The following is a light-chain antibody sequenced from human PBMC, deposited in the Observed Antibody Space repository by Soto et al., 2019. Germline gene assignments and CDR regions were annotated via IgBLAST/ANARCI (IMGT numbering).Light chain of an antibody. CDR2: DVN. J-gene: IGLJ2*01. Sequence: QSALTQPHSVSGSPGQAVTISCTGTSSDVGGYNYVSWYQQHPGKAPKFIIYDVNKRPSGVPDRFSGFKSGNTASLTISGLQAEDEADYYCCSFAGDHTLAIFGGGTKLTVL. V-gene: IGLV2-11*01. CDR1: SSDVGGYNY. CDR3: CSFAGDHTLAI.